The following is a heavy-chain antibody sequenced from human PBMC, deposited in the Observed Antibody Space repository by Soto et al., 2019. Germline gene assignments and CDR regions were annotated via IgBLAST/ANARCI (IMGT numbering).Heavy chain of an antibody. Sequence: SVKVSCKASGGTFSSYAISWVRQAPGQGLEWMGGIIPIFGTANYAQKFQGRVTITADKSTSTAYMELSSLRSEDTAVYYCARASSYQLLHNWFDPWGQGTLVTVSS. V-gene: IGHV1-69*06. J-gene: IGHJ5*02. CDR1: GGTFSSYA. CDR2: IIPIFGTA. CDR3: ARASSYQLLHNWFDP. D-gene: IGHD2-2*01.